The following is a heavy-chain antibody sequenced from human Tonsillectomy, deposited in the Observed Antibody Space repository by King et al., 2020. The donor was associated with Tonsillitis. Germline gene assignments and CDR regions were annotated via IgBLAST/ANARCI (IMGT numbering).Heavy chain of an antibody. CDR3: ARNHYYGSGSSAAFDY. CDR1: GGSISSSSYY. J-gene: IGHJ4*02. CDR2: MYYSGST. D-gene: IGHD3-10*01. V-gene: IGHV4-39*01. Sequence: QVHLQESGPGLVKPSETLSLTCTVSGGSISSSSYYWGWIRQPPGKGLEWIGSMYYSGSTYNNPSLKSRVTISVDTSKNQFSLKLSSVTAADTAVYYCARNHYYGSGSSAAFDYWGQGTLVTVSS.